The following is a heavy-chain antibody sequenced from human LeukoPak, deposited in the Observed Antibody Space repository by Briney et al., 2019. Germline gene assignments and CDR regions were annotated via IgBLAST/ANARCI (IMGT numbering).Heavy chain of an antibody. CDR1: GGTFSSYA. J-gene: IGHJ1*01. Sequence: SVKVSCKASGGTFSSYAISWVRQAPGQGLKWMGGIIPIFGTANYAQKFQGRVTITADESTSTAYMELSSLRSEDTAVYYCARDGDYGDYAEYFQHWGQGTLVTVSS. D-gene: IGHD4-17*01. CDR3: ARDGDYGDYAEYFQH. V-gene: IGHV1-69*13. CDR2: IIPIFGTA.